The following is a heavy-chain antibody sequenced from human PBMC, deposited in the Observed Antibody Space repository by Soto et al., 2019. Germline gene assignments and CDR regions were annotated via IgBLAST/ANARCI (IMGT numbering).Heavy chain of an antibody. Sequence: QVQLVESGGGVVQPGRSLRLSCAASGFTFSSYAMHWVRQAPGKGLEWVAVISYDGSNHYYADSVKGRFTISRGNSKRTLYLQMNSQRAEDTAVYYCARGGYYDSSGYTNFDYWGQGTLVTVSS. CDR3: ARGGYYDSSGYTNFDY. V-gene: IGHV3-30-3*01. CDR1: GFTFSSYA. D-gene: IGHD3-22*01. CDR2: ISYDGSNH. J-gene: IGHJ4*02.